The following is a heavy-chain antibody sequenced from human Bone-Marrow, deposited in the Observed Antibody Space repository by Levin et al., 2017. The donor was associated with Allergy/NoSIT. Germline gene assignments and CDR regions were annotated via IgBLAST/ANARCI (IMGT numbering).Heavy chain of an antibody. D-gene: IGHD1/OR15-1a*01. CDR2: INPDNGDI. CDR1: GYTFPGYF. Sequence: KSGESLKISCKASGYTFPGYFIHWVRQTPGQGLEWLGWINPDNGDINYSPNFQDRVTLTSDASVSKAFMELSRLRSDDTAVYFCTRGLSGTMGTTFFYWGQGTQVIVSS. V-gene: IGHV1-2*02. CDR3: TRGLSGTMGTTFFY. J-gene: IGHJ4*02.